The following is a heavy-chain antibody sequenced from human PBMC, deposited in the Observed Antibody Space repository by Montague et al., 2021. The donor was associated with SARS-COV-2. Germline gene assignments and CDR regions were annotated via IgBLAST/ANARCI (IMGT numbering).Heavy chain of an antibody. D-gene: IGHD3-10*01. Sequence: LRLSCAASGFSFSGYAMNWVRQAPGKGLEWISVIYSGGDSTYYVDSVRGRFTISRDDSKNTLFLHLNNLSAEDTAIYYCAKPGPFAFYFESWGQGTLVTVSS. CDR1: GFSFSGYA. CDR2: IYSGGDST. V-gene: IGHV3-23*03. CDR3: AKPGPFAFYFES. J-gene: IGHJ4*02.